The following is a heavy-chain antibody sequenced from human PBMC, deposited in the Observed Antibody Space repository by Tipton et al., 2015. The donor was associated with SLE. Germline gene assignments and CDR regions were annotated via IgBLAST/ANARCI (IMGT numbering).Heavy chain of an antibody. CDR3: ARGGGYGTFDY. J-gene: IGHJ4*02. V-gene: IGHV4-34*01. CDR1: GGSFSGYY. Sequence: TLSLTCAVYGGSFSGYYWSWIRQPPGKGLEWIGEINHSGSTNYNPSLKSRATISVDTSKNQFSLKLSSVTAADTAVYYCARGGGYGTFDYWGQGTLVTVSS. D-gene: IGHD5-18*01. CDR2: INHSGST.